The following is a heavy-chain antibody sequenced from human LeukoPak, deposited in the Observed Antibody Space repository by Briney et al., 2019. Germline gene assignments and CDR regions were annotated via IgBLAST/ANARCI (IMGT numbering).Heavy chain of an antibody. CDR2: IWYDGSNK. V-gene: IGHV3-33*01. CDR1: GFTFSSYG. Sequence: GGSLRLSCAASGFTFSSYGMHWVRQAPGKGLEWVAVIWYDGSNKYYADSVKGRFTISRDNSKNTLYLQMNSLRAEDTAVYYCATSYGSGSYYTPYYFDYWGRGTLVTVSS. CDR3: ATSYGSGSYYTPYYFDY. J-gene: IGHJ4*02. D-gene: IGHD3-10*01.